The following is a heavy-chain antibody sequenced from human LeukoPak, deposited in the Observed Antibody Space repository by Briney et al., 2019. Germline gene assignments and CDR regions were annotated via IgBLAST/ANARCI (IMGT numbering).Heavy chain of an antibody. J-gene: IGHJ4*02. CDR2: ISYDGSNK. D-gene: IGHD2-2*01. CDR1: GFTFSSYG. V-gene: IGHV3-30*18. Sequence: GGSLRLSCAASGFTFSSYGMPWVRQAPGKGLEWVAVISYDGSNKYYADSVKGRFTISRDNSKNTLYLQMNSLRAEDTAVYYCAKEGIVVVPAAPYFDYWGQGTLVTVSS. CDR3: AKEGIVVVPAAPYFDY.